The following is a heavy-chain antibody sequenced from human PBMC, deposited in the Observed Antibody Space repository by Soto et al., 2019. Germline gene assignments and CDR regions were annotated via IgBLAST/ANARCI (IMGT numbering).Heavy chain of an antibody. D-gene: IGHD6-13*01. CDR2: MNPNSGNT. V-gene: IGHV1-8*01. J-gene: IGHJ6*03. CDR1: GYTFTSYD. CDR3: ARGQIAAAGLYYYYYYMDV. Sequence: ASVKVSCKASGYTFTSYDINWVRQATGQGLEWMGWMNPNSGNTGYAQKFQGRVTMTRNTSISTAYMELSSLRSEDTAVYYCARGQIAAAGLYYYYYYMDVWGKGTTVTVSS.